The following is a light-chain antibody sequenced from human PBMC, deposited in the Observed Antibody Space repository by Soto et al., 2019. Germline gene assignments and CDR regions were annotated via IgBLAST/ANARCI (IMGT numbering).Light chain of an antibody. J-gene: IGLJ1*01. Sequence: QSVLTRPASVSGSPGQSIAISCTGTSSDVGGYNYVSWYQQHPGKAPKLMVYDVSNRPSGVSNRLSGSKSGNTASLTISGLQAEDEADYYCSSYTSSSTYVFGTGTKVTVL. CDR1: SSDVGGYNY. CDR2: DVS. V-gene: IGLV2-14*01. CDR3: SSYTSSSTYV.